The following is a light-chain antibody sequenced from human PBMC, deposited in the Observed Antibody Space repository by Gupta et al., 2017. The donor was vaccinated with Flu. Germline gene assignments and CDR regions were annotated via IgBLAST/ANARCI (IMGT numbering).Light chain of an antibody. V-gene: IGLV2-23*01. Sequence: QSALAQPASVSGSPGQSLTISCTGTISDIGSYNLVSWYQQHPGKAPKLIIYESTKRPSGVSNRFSGSKSGDTASLTSSGLQAEDEAEYFCCSYALSWTYVFRTGTKFTVL. CDR3: CSYALSWTYV. J-gene: IGLJ1*01. CDR1: ISDIGSYNL. CDR2: EST.